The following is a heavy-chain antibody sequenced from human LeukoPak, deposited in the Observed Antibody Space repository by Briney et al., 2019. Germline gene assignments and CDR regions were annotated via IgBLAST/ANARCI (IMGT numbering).Heavy chain of an antibody. CDR3: ARVHYYYDSSGYFDY. J-gene: IGHJ4*02. V-gene: IGHV3-7*01. D-gene: IGHD3-22*01. CDR2: IKQDGSEK. CDR1: GFTFSSYW. Sequence: AGGSLRLSCAASGFTFSSYWMSWVRQAPGKGLEWVANIKQDGSEKYYVDSVKGRFTISRDNAKNSLYLQMNSLRAEDTAVYYCARVHYYYDSSGYFDYWGQGTLVTVSS.